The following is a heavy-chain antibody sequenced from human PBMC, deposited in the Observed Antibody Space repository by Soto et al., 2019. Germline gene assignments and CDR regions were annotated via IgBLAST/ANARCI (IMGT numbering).Heavy chain of an antibody. V-gene: IGHV3-33*01. CDR3: ARRSLHYYDSSGYYGMDV. CDR2: IWYDGSNK. Sequence: GGSLRLSCAASGFTFSSYGMHWVRQAPGKGLEWVAVIWYDGSNKYYADSVKGRFTISRDNSKNTLYLQMNSLRAEDTAVYYCARRSLHYYDSSGYYGMDVWGQGTTVTVSS. CDR1: GFTFSSYG. D-gene: IGHD3-22*01. J-gene: IGHJ6*02.